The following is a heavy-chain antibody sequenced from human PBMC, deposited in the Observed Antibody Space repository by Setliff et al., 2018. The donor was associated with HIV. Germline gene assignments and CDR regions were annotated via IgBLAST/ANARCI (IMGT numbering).Heavy chain of an antibody. D-gene: IGHD3-22*01. CDR2: INHSGST. CDR3: ARLRITMIMMLNYFDY. CDR1: GGSLSGYY. Sequence: SETLSLTCAVYGGSLSGYYWSWIRQPPGKGLEWFGEINHSGSTNYNPSLKSRVTISVDTSKNQFSLRLTSVTAADTAVYFCARLRITMIMMLNYFDYWGQGTLVTVSS. V-gene: IGHV4-34*01. J-gene: IGHJ4*02.